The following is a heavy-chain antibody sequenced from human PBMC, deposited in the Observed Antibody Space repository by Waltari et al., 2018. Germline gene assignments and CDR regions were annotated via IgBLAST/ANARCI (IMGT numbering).Heavy chain of an antibody. CDR2: INHSGST. J-gene: IGHJ4*02. CDR1: GGSFSGYY. Sequence: QVQLQQWGAGLLKPSETLSLTCAVYGGSFSGYYWSWFRQRPGKGLEWIGEINHSGSTNYNPSLKSRVTISVDTSKNQFSLKLSSVTAADTAVYYCARALGLMVDYWGQGTLVTVSS. CDR3: ARALGLMVDY. V-gene: IGHV4-34*01.